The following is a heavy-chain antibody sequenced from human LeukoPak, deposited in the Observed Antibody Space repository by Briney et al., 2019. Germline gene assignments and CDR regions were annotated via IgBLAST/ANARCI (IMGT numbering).Heavy chain of an antibody. J-gene: IGHJ3*02. CDR2: INTNTGNP. D-gene: IGHD3-16*01. CDR1: GYTFSSNA. Sequence: ASVKVSCKASGYTFSSNAINWVRQAPGQGLEWMGWINTNTGNPTYAQGFTGRFVFSLDTSVSTAYLQISSLKAEDTAAYYCACLYEWDAFDIWGQGTMVTVSS. V-gene: IGHV7-4-1*02. CDR3: ACLYEWDAFDI.